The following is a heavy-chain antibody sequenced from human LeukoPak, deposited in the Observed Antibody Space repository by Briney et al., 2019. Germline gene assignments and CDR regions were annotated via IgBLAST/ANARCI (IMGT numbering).Heavy chain of an antibody. CDR1: GGSISSYY. CDR3: ARDVGNVLRYFDWFPGHNWFDP. V-gene: IGHV4-4*07. D-gene: IGHD3-9*01. CDR2: IYTSGST. J-gene: IGHJ5*02. Sequence: SETLSLTCTVSGGSISSYYWSWIRQPAGKGLEWIGRIYTSGSTNYNPSLKSRVTMSVDTSKNQFSLKLSSVTAADTAVYYCARDVGNVLRYFDWFPGHNWFDPWGQGTLVTVSS.